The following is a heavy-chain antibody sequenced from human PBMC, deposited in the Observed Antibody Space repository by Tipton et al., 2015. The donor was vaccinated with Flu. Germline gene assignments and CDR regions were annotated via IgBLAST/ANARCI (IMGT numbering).Heavy chain of an antibody. D-gene: IGHD5-24*01. CDR1: GFTFSTSW. V-gene: IGHV3-66*02. Sequence: GSLRLSCAASGFTFSTSWMSWVRQAPGKGLEWVSVHYTGDRTHYAESVRGRFTFSRDTSKNILYLQMNSLRPEDTAVYYCARSGYSYGYVDCWGQGTPVTVSS. J-gene: IGHJ4*02. CDR3: ARSGYSYGYVDC. CDR2: HYTGDRT.